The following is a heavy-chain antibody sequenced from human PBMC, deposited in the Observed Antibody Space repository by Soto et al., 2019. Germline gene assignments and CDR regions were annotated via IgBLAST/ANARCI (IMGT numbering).Heavy chain of an antibody. D-gene: IGHD2-15*01. Sequence: QLQQWGAGLLKPSETLSLTCAVYGGSFSAYYWSWIRQPPGKGLEWIGEINHSGSSNYSPSLKGRLPISVDTSKNQLSLKLTSGTAANSAVYYCARWNYHHYLHSGGNFRTSSYFASWGQGTLVTVSP. CDR3: ARWNYHHYLHSGGNFRTSSYFAS. CDR2: INHSGSS. J-gene: IGHJ4*02. CDR1: GGSFSAYY. V-gene: IGHV4-34*02.